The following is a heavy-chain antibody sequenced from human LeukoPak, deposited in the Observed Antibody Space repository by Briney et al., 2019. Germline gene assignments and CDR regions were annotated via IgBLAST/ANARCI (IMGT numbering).Heavy chain of an antibody. V-gene: IGHV3-48*01. Sequence: GGSLRLSCAASGFTFSDFNMNWVRQIPGKGLEWLSYISSSGNIIYYADSVKGRFTSSRDNAKKSVDLQMKSLRAEDTGVYYCARDVFYGSGSPHFDYRGQGALVTVSS. CDR1: GFTFSDFN. D-gene: IGHD3-10*01. CDR2: ISSSGNII. CDR3: ARDVFYGSGSPHFDY. J-gene: IGHJ4*02.